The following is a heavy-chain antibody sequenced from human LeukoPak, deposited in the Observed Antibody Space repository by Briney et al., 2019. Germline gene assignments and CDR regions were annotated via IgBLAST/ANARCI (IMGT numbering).Heavy chain of an antibody. CDR2: IYYSGST. D-gene: IGHD4-17*01. Sequence: SETLSLTCTVSGGSINSTSNYWGWIRQPPGKGLEWIGSIYYSGSTSYNPSLKSRVTTSVDTSKNQFSLKLSSVTAADTAVYFCAGDYGDYYFDYWGQGTLVTVSS. CDR3: AGDYGDYYFDY. CDR1: GGSINSTSNY. J-gene: IGHJ4*02. V-gene: IGHV4-39*07.